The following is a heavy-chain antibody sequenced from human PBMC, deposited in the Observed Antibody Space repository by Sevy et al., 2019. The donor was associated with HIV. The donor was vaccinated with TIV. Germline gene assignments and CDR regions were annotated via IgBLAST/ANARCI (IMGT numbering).Heavy chain of an antibody. V-gene: IGHV3-30*04. Sequence: GGSLRLSCAASGFTFSSYAMLWVRQAPGKGLEWVAVISYDGSNKYYADSVKGRFTISRDNSKNTLYLQMNSLRAEDTAVYYCASGKGSGSYPNWFDPWGQGTLVTVSS. D-gene: IGHD3-10*01. CDR1: GFTFSSYA. CDR2: ISYDGSNK. J-gene: IGHJ5*02. CDR3: ASGKGSGSYPNWFDP.